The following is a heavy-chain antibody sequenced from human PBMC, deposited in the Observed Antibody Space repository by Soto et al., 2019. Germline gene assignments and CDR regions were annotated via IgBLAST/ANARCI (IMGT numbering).Heavy chain of an antibody. D-gene: IGHD2-15*01. CDR1: GYSFTSYS. V-gene: IGHV1-46*01. CDR2: INPSDGST. Sequence: ASVKVSCKASGYSFTSYSIHWVRQAPGQGLEWMGIINPSDGSTSFAQKVQGRVTVTRDMSASTVYMDLSSLRSEDMAVYYCARHAVVVVAETPFYGMDVGGQGTTVTVSS. CDR3: ARHAVVVVAETPFYGMDV. J-gene: IGHJ6*02.